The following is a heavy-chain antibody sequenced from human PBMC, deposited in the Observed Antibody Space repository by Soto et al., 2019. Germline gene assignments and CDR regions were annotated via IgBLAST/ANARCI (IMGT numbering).Heavy chain of an antibody. D-gene: IGHD6-19*01. Sequence: ASVKVSCKASGYTFTDYYIHWVRQAPGQGLEWMGWMNPNSGNTGYAQKFQGRVTMTRNTSISTAYMELSSLRSEDTAVYYCARGERDTXGWYFGYWGQGTLVTAPQ. CDR3: ARGERDTXGWYFGY. CDR1: GYTFTDYY. CDR2: MNPNSGNT. J-gene: IGHJ4*02. V-gene: IGHV1-8*02.